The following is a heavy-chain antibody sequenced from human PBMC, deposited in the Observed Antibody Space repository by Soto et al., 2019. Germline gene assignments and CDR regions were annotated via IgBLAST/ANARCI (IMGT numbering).Heavy chain of an antibody. J-gene: IGHJ4*02. V-gene: IGHV3-30*09. CDR2: ISYDGSSQ. CDR3: ARDPNAGLDDY. D-gene: IGHD6-13*01. CDR1: GFIFNRYA. Sequence: QVQLVQSGGGVVKPGKSLRLSCAASGFIFNRYAFHWVRQAPGKGLEWVAQISYDGSSQYYGDSVKGRFVISRDNSNNTLFLHISSRRPEDTAVYYCARDPNAGLDDYWGQGTLVTVSS.